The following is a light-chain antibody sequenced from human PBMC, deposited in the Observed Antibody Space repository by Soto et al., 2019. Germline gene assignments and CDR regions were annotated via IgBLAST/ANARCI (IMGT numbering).Light chain of an antibody. Sequence: DIVMTQSPDSLAVSMGERATINCRSSQSVLYSSNNENYLAWYQQKAGQPPKLLIYWASTRESGVPDRFSGSGSGTDFTLSISSLQAEDVAVYYCQQYYCTPLTFGGGTRVEIK. CDR1: QSVLYSSNNENY. CDR3: QQYYCTPLT. V-gene: IGKV4-1*01. CDR2: WAS. J-gene: IGKJ4*01.